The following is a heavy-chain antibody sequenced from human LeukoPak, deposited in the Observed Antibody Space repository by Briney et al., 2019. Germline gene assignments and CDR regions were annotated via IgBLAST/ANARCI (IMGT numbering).Heavy chain of an antibody. CDR2: IIPIFGTA. Sequence: ASVKVSCKASGGTFSSYAISWVRQAPGQGLEWMGGIIPIFGTANYAQKFQGRVTITADESTSTAYMELSSLRSEDTAVYYCAREYSGYDRDAFGIWGQGTMVTVSS. CDR1: GGTFSSYA. J-gene: IGHJ3*02. V-gene: IGHV1-69*13. CDR3: AREYSGYDRDAFGI. D-gene: IGHD5-12*01.